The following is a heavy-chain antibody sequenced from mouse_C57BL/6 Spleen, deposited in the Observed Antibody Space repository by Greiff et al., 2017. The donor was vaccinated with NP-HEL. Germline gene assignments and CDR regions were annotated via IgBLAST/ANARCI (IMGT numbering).Heavy chain of an antibody. CDR1: GYSITSGYY. V-gene: IGHV3-6*01. Sequence: EVQLQESGPGLVKPSQSLSLTCSVTGYSITSGYYWNWIRQFPGNKLEWMGYISYDGSNNYNPSLKNRISITRDTSKNQFFLKLNSVTNEDTATYYCAFDYYGSSYAMDYWGQGTSVTVSS. CDR3: AFDYYGSSYAMDY. D-gene: IGHD1-1*01. CDR2: ISYDGSN. J-gene: IGHJ4*01.